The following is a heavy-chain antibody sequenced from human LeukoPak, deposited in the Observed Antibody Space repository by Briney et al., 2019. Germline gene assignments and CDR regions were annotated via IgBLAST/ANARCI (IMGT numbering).Heavy chain of an antibody. CDR2: ISSSSSTI. J-gene: IGHJ5*02. D-gene: IGHD3-10*01. V-gene: IGHV3-48*01. CDR3: SKDLTSDFGGDLDP. Sequence: AGGSLRPSCAASGFTFSSYSMNWVRQAPGKGLEWVSYISSSSSTIYYADSVKGRFTISRDNSKSTVYLQMNSLRVEDAAVYYCSKDLTSDFGGDLDPWGQGTLVTVSS. CDR1: GFTFSSYS.